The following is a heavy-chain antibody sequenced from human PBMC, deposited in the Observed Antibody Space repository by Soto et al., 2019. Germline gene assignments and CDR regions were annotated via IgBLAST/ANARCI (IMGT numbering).Heavy chain of an antibody. CDR1: GYSFTSYW. J-gene: IGHJ6*04. CDR3: ARPRSGSYRLDYYGMDV. CDR2: IYPGDSDT. V-gene: IGHV5-51*01. D-gene: IGHD3-10*01. Sequence: PGESLKISCKGSGYSFTSYWIGWVRQMPGKGLEWMGIIYPGDSDTRYSPSFQGQVTISADKSISTAYLQWRSLRASDTAMYYCARPRSGSYRLDYYGMDVWGKGTTVTVPS.